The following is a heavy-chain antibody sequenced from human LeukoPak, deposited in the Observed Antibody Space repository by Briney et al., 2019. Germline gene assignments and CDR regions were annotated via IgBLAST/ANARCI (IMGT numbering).Heavy chain of an antibody. D-gene: IGHD3-16*02. Sequence: PSETLSLTCAVYGGSFSGYYWSLIRQPPGKGLEWIGEINHSESTNYNPSLKSRVTISVDTSKNQFSLKLSSVTAADTAVYYCARVAFYDYVWGSYRPFDYWGQGTLVTVSS. CDR3: ARVAFYDYVWGSYRPFDY. CDR1: GGSFSGYY. J-gene: IGHJ4*02. CDR2: INHSEST. V-gene: IGHV4-34*01.